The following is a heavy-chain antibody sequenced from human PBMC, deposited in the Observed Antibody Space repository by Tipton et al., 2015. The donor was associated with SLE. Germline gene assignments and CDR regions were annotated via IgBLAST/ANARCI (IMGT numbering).Heavy chain of an antibody. J-gene: IGHJ3*02. CDR3: ARGRSYGYRDAFDI. Sequence: TLSLTCAVYGGSFGGYYWSWIRQPPGKGLEWIGEINHSGSTNYNPSLKSRVTISVDTSKNQFSLKLTSVTAADTAVYYCARGRSYGYRDAFDIWGHGTVVSVSS. D-gene: IGHD5-18*01. CDR1: GGSFGGYY. CDR2: INHSGST. V-gene: IGHV4-34*01.